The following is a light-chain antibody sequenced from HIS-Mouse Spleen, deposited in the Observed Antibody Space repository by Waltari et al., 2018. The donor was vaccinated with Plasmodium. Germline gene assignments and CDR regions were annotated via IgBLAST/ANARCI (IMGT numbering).Light chain of an antibody. CDR2: YNSDSDK. CDR3: MIWHSSAWV. V-gene: IGLV5-45*03. CDR1: SGINVGTYR. Sequence: QAVLTQPSSLSASPGASASLTCTLRSGINVGTYRIYWYQQKPGSPPQYLLGYNSDSDKQEGPGVPRRFSGSKDASANAGILLISGLQSEDEADYYCMIWHSSAWVFGGGTKLTVL. J-gene: IGLJ3*02.